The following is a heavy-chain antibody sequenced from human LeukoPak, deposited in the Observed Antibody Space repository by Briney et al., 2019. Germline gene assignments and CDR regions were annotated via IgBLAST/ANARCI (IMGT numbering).Heavy chain of an antibody. CDR3: ARAERAGYSNGWFPDY. CDR1: GGSISSTNW. J-gene: IGHJ4*02. Sequence: SGTLSLTCGVSGGSISSTNWWTWVRQPPGEGLEWIGEVHLSGRTNYNPSLESRVTMSVDMSENHISLKLTSVTAADTAVYYCARAERAGYSNGWFPDYWGQGTLLTVSS. CDR2: VHLSGRT. V-gene: IGHV4-4*02. D-gene: IGHD6-19*01.